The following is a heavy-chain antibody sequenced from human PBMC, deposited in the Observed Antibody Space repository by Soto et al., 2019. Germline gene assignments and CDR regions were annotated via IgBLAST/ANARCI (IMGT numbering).Heavy chain of an antibody. V-gene: IGHV4-31*03. CDR3: ARVGGINWFDP. J-gene: IGHJ5*02. D-gene: IGHD1-20*01. CDR1: GGSISSGGYY. Sequence: QVQLQESGPGLVKPSQTLSLTCTVSGGSISSGGYYWSWIRQHPGKGLEWIGYIYYSGSTYYNPSLKSRVTISVETSKNQCSLKLSSVAAADTAVYYCARVGGINWFDPWGQGTLVTVSS. CDR2: IYYSGST.